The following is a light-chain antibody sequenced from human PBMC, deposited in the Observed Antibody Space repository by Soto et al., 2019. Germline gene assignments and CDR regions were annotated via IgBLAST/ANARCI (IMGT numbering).Light chain of an antibody. Sequence: DIQMTQSPSTLSASVGDRVTITCRASQSISGWLAWYHQKPGKAPKLLIYKASSLESGVPSRFSGSGSGTEFTLTISSLQPDDFATYYCQQYDSLVTFGPGTKVDIK. J-gene: IGKJ3*01. CDR3: QQYDSLVT. V-gene: IGKV1-5*03. CDR2: KAS. CDR1: QSISGW.